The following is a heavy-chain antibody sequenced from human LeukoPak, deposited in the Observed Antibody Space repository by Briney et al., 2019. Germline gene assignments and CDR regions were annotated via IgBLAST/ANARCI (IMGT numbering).Heavy chain of an antibody. CDR1: GFTFSSYW. Sequence: GGSLRLSCAASGFTFSSYWMSWVRQAQGTGLERVANIKQDRSEKYYVDSVKGRFTISRDNAKNSLYLQMNSLRAEDTAVYYCARPDLYCGGDCYSYSYYYGMDVWGQGTTVTVSS. J-gene: IGHJ6*02. D-gene: IGHD2-21*02. V-gene: IGHV3-7*03. CDR2: IKQDRSEK. CDR3: ARPDLYCGGDCYSYSYYYGMDV.